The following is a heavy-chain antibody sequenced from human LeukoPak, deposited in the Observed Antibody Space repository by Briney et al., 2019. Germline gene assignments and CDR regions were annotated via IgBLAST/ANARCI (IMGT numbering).Heavy chain of an antibody. CDR1: GGSFSGYY. D-gene: IGHD3-10*01. CDR3: ARGGGLLWFGELFGNYYFDY. J-gene: IGHJ4*02. Sequence: SETLSLTCAVYGGSFSGYYWSWIRQPPGKGLEWIGEINHSGSTNYNPSLKSRVTISVDTSKNQFSLKLSSVTAADTAVYYCARGGGLLWFGELFGNYYFDYWGQGTLVTVSS. CDR2: INHSGST. V-gene: IGHV4-34*01.